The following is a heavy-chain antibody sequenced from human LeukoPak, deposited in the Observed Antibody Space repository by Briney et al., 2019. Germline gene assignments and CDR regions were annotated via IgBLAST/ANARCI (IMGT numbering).Heavy chain of an antibody. J-gene: IGHJ5*02. CDR1: GFSLSIYD. CDR3: ARERSYCSGATCSLDL. V-gene: IGHV3-21*01. Sequence: GRSHRLSCAASGFSLSIYDMVWVRQAPGKGLEWIASTGLSSSYIGYADSVKGRFTISRDNGENSVYLQMNSLRAEDTAVYFCARERSYCSGATCSLDLWGQGTLVTVSS. D-gene: IGHD2-15*01. CDR2: TGLSSSYI.